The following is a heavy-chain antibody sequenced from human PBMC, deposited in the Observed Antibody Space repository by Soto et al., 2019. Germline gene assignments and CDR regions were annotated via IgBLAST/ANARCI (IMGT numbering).Heavy chain of an antibody. V-gene: IGHV1-69*01. CDR1: GDSDGIYN. D-gene: IGHD6-19*01. J-gene: IGHJ5*02. CDR2: IVPLIGTT. CDR3: AGRAMAVTWLDP. Sequence: QVRLVQSGAELKRPGSSVKVSCRVSGDSDGIYNIAWVRQAPGQGLEWLGGIVPLIGTTDYSQRFRGRVTITADESTGTAYLELHSLKSEDTAVYYCAGRAMAVTWLDPWGQGTLVTVSS.